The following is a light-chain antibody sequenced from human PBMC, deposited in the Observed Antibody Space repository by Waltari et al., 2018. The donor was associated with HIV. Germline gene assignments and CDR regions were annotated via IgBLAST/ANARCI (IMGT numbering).Light chain of an antibody. J-gene: IGKJ4*01. CDR3: QQSYRIPLT. V-gene: IGKV1-39*01. CDR2: GAF. CDR1: QSISTY. Sequence: DIQMTQSPSSLSASVGARVTITCRASQSISTYLNWYQQKTGEAPTLLIYGAFSLKSGVPSGFSGSGSGTDFTLTITSLQPEDFATYYCQQSYRIPLTFGGGTKVEL.